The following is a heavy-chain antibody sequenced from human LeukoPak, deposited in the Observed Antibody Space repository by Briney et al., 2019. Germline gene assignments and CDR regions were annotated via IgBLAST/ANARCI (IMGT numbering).Heavy chain of an antibody. CDR2: IKQDGSEK. V-gene: IGHV3-7*01. Sequence: GGSLRLSCAASGFTFSNYWMSWVRQAPGKGLEWVAIIKQDGSEKYYVDSVKGRFTISRDNAKKSLYLQMNSLRAEDTAVYYCARDKSYGDSTDYWGQGTLVTVSS. CDR1: GFTFSNYW. J-gene: IGHJ4*02. CDR3: ARDKSYGDSTDY. D-gene: IGHD2-21*02.